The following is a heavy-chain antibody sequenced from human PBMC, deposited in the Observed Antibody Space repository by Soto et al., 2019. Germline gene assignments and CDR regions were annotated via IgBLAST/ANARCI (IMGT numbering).Heavy chain of an antibody. J-gene: IGHJ6*02. Sequence: PGGSLRLSCAASGFTFSSYGMHWVRQAPGKGLEWVAVIWYDGSNKYYADSVKGRFTISRDNSKNTLYLQMNSLRAEDTAVYYCARDLPTMIVDNYGMDVWGQGTTVTVSS. V-gene: IGHV3-33*01. CDR1: GFTFSSYG. CDR3: ARDLPTMIVDNYGMDV. D-gene: IGHD3-22*01. CDR2: IWYDGSNK.